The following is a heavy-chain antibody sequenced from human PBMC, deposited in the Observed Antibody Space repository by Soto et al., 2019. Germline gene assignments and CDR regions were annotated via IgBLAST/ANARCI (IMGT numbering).Heavy chain of an antibody. V-gene: IGHV4-30-4*01. CDR2: IFDSGTT. CDR3: ARGPSGDKVHY. D-gene: IGHD7-27*01. J-gene: IGHJ4*02. CDR1: GGSITSDYSC. Sequence: SETLSLTCTVSGGSITSDYSCWSWIRQPPGEGLEWIGHIFDSGTTYTNPSLRSQVAISLDTSKNHFSLTLSSVTAADTAVYYCARGPSGDKVHYWGQGALSPSPQ.